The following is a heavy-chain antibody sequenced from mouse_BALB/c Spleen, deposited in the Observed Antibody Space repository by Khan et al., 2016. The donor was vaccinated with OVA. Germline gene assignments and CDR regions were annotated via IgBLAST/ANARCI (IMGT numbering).Heavy chain of an antibody. D-gene: IGHD1-2*01. CDR2: INTYTGEP. J-gene: IGHJ4*01. Sequence: QIQLVQSGPELKKPGETVKISCKASGYTFTNYGMNWVKQAPGKGLKWMGWINTYTGEPTYADDFKGRFAFSLETSASTVYLQINNLKNEDTATYFCAREVGYRYAMDYWGQGTSVTVSS. V-gene: IGHV9-3-1*01. CDR1: GYTFTNYG. CDR3: AREVGYRYAMDY.